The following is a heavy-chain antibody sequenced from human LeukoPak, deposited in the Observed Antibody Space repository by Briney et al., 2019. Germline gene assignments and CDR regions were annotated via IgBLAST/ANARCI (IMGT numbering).Heavy chain of an antibody. CDR2: INGDGRDT. D-gene: IGHD3-10*01. Sequence: GGSLRLSCAASGFTFSNSWMHWVRQAPGKGPVWVSGINGDGRDTIYADPVKGRFTISRDDAKKTLHLQMNSLTDEDAAVYYCVAEITGAFDYWGQGTLVTVSS. J-gene: IGHJ4*02. CDR3: VAEITGAFDY. V-gene: IGHV3-74*01. CDR1: GFTFSNSW.